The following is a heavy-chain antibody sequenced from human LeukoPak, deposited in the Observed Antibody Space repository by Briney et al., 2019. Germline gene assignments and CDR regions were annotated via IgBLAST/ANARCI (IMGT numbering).Heavy chain of an antibody. V-gene: IGHV1-46*01. CDR3: ARGAPYYDIWSGFYTSGSFVDY. CDR1: GYTFTSCY. J-gene: IGHJ4*02. D-gene: IGHD3-3*01. Sequence: ASVKVSYKASGYTFTSCYMHWVRQAPGQGLEWMGIINPSGGSTSYAQKFQGRVTMTRDMSTSTVYMELSSLRSEDTAVYYCARGAPYYDIWSGFYTSGSFVDYWGQGTLDTVSS. CDR2: INPSGGST.